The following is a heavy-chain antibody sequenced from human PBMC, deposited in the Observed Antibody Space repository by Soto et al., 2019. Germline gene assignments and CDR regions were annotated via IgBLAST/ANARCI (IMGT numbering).Heavy chain of an antibody. CDR1: GGTLNNYA. D-gene: IGHD3-3*01. CDR2: ILPVSAPP. J-gene: IGHJ4*02. V-gene: IGHV1-69*01. Sequence: QVQLVQSGAEVKKPGSSVRVSCKASGGTLNNYAINWVQQAPGQGLEWMGGILPVSAPPDYAQKFQGRVSITADHSTSTVYMELSRLKSDDTAVYFCATDSNYDVSNSFWGQGTLVTVSS. CDR3: ATDSNYDVSNSF.